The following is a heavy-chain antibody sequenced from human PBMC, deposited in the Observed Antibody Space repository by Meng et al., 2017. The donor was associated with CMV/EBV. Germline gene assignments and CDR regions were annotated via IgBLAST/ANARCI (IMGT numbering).Heavy chain of an antibody. CDR2: MNPNSGNT. Sequence: ASVKVSCKASGYTFTSYDINWVRQATGQGLEWMGWMNPNSGNTGYAQKFQGRVTITRNTSISTAYMKLSSLRSEDTAVYYCARAATSIYYDFWSGYYISPFLSHYYYYGMDVWGQGTTVTVSS. CDR3: ARAATSIYYDFWSGYYISPFLSHYYYYGMDV. D-gene: IGHD3-3*01. CDR1: GYTFTSYD. V-gene: IGHV1-8*03. J-gene: IGHJ6*02.